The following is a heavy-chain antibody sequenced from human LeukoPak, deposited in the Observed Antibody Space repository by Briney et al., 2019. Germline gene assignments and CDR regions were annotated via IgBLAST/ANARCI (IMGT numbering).Heavy chain of an antibody. CDR2: ISWNSGSI. CDR1: GFTFDDYA. V-gene: IGHV3-9*01. CDR3: AKSALGGIAAAGPVDY. Sequence: PGRSLRLSCAASGFTFDDYAMHWVRQAPGKGLEWVSGISWNSGSIGYADSVKGRFTISRDNAKNSLYLQMNSLRAEDTALYYCAKSALGGIAAAGPVDYWGQGTLVTVSS. J-gene: IGHJ4*02. D-gene: IGHD6-13*01.